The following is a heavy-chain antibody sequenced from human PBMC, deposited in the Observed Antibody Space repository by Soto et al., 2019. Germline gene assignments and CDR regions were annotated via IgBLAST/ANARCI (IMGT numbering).Heavy chain of an antibody. CDR3: AKDSYSGSYLD. Sequence: SCKASGGTFSSYAISWVRQAPGKGLEWVSAISGSGGSTYYADSVKGRFTISRDNSKNTLYLQMNSLRAEDTAVYYCAKDSYSGSYLDWGQGTLVTVSS. J-gene: IGHJ4*02. V-gene: IGHV3-23*01. CDR1: GGTFSSYA. D-gene: IGHD1-26*01. CDR2: ISGSGGST.